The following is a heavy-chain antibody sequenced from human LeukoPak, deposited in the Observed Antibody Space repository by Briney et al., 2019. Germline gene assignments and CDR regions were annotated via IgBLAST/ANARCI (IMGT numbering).Heavy chain of an antibody. CDR3: ARDCGYSYGFCYDYYYGMDV. J-gene: IGHJ6*02. Sequence: ASVKVSCKASGYTFTMNGISWVRQAPGQGLEWMGWINTYNGKTNYAQRLQGRVTMTTDTSTSTAYMELRSLRSDDTAVYYCARDCGYSYGFCYDYYYGMDVWGQGTTVTVSS. CDR2: INTYNGKT. D-gene: IGHD5-18*01. CDR1: GYTFTMNG. V-gene: IGHV1-18*01.